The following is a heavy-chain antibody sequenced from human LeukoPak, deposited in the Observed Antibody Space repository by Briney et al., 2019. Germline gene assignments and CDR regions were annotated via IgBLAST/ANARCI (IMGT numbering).Heavy chain of an antibody. Sequence: SETLSLTCAVSGGSISSGGYSWSWIRQPPGKGLEWIGYIYHSGSTYYNPSLKSRVTISVDRSKNQFSLKLSSVTAADTAVYYCARQGSRNIVVVPARRLGVFDWFDPWGQGTLVTVSS. V-gene: IGHV4-30-2*01. CDR2: IYHSGST. CDR3: ARQGSRNIVVVPARRLGVFDWFDP. D-gene: IGHD2-2*01. J-gene: IGHJ5*02. CDR1: GGSISSGGYS.